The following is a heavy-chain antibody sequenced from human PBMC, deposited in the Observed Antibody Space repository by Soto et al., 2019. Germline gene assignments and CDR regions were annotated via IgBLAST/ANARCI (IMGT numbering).Heavy chain of an antibody. D-gene: IGHD2-8*01. V-gene: IGHV3-30-3*01. J-gene: IGHJ4*02. CDR1: GFTFSSYA. Sequence: PGGSLRLSCAASGFTFSSYAMHWVRQALGKGLEWVAVISYDGSNKYYADSVQGRFTISRDNSKNTLYLQMNSLRAEDTAVYYCARGVYAIQKHFDYWGQGTLVTVSS. CDR2: ISYDGSNK. CDR3: ARGVYAIQKHFDY.